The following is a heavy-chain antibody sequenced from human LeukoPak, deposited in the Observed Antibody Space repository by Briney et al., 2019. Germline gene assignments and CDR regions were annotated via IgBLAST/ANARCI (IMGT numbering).Heavy chain of an antibody. J-gene: IGHJ4*02. CDR1: GFTFSSYW. V-gene: IGHV3-7*01. Sequence: GGSLRLSCAASGFTFSSYWMSWVRQAPGKGLEWVANIKQDGSEKYYVDSVKGRFTISRDNAKNSLYLQMNSLRAEDTAVYYCVPDPYCGGDCYFAVDYWGQGTLVTVSS. CDR3: VPDPYCGGDCYFAVDY. D-gene: IGHD2-21*02. CDR2: IKQDGSEK.